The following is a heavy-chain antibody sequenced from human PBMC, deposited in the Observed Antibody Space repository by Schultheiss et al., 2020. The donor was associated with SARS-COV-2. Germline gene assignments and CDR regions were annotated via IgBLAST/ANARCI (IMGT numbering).Heavy chain of an antibody. D-gene: IGHD3-22*01. J-gene: IGHJ3*02. V-gene: IGHV3-13*01. CDR2: IGTAGDT. CDR3: ARREVEVIRSPNAFDI. CDR1: GFTFDDYA. Sequence: GGSLRLSCAASGFTFDDYAMHWVRQATGKGLEWVSAIGTAGDTYYPGSVKGRFTISRDNSKNSLYLQMNSLRAEDTAVYYCARREVEVIRSPNAFDIWGQGTMVTVSS.